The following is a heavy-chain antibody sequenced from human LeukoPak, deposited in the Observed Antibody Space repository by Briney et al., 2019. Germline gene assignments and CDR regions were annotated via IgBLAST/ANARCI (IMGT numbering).Heavy chain of an antibody. D-gene: IGHD3-10*01. CDR1: GFTFSSYA. Sequence: GGSLRLSCAASGFTFSSYAMHWVRQAPGKGLEYVSAISSNGGSTYYANSVKGRFTISRDNSKNTLYLQMNSLRAEDTAVYYCARGGTMVRGVITIWGQGTLVTVSS. CDR3: ARGGTMVRGVITI. CDR2: ISSNGGST. J-gene: IGHJ4*02. V-gene: IGHV3-64*01.